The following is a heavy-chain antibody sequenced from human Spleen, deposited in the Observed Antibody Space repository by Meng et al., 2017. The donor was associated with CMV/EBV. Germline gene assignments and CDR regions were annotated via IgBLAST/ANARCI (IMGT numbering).Heavy chain of an antibody. V-gene: IGHV3-23*03. D-gene: IGHD5-18*01. CDR3: VKDQMDTAVFYYYGMDV. J-gene: IGHJ6*02. Sequence: GGSLRLSCAASGFTFSNAWMSWVRQAPGKGLEWVSIIFSGVRTTFYADSVKGRFTISRDDSKNTVYLQMNSLRAEDTAVYYCVKDQMDTAVFYYYGMDVWGQGTTVTVSS. CDR1: GFTFSNAW. CDR2: IFSGVRTT.